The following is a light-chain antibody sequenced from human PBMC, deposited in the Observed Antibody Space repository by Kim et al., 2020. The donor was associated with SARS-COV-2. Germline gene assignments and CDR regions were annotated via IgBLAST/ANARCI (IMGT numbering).Light chain of an antibody. J-gene: IGLJ3*02. CDR3: SAWDSSLSSWV. V-gene: IGLV10-54*01. CDR1: SNNVGNQG. Sequence: LTQPPSMSKCLGQTATLTCTGNSNNVGNQGADWLQQHQGHPPKLLIYRNNNRTSGIPERLSASSSGNTATLTISGLQPEDEADYYCSAWDSSLSSWVFGGGTQLTVL. CDR2: RNN.